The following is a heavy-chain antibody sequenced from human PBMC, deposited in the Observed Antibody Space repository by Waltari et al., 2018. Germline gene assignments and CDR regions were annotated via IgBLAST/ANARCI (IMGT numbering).Heavy chain of an antibody. J-gene: IGHJ3*02. CDR3: ARVRTAYAFDI. D-gene: IGHD3-10*01. CDR1: GCSCSSYS. CDR2: ISSSSSYI. V-gene: IGHV3-21*01. Sequence: EVQLVESGGGLVKPGGSLRLSCAASGCSCSSYSMNWVRQAPGKGLEWVSSISSSSSYIYYADSVKGRFTISRDNAKNSLYLQMNSLRAEDTAVYYCARVRTAYAFDIWGQGTMVTVSS.